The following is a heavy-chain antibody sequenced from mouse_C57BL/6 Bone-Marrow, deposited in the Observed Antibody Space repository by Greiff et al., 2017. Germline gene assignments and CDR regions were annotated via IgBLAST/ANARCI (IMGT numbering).Heavy chain of an antibody. CDR3: ARSPYYYGSSYAMDY. J-gene: IGHJ4*01. CDR1: GYTFTSYW. CDR2: INPSNGGT. Sequence: QVPFQQPGTELVKPGASLKLSCKASGYTFTSYWMHWVKQRPGQGLEWIGNINPSNGGTNYNEKFKSKATLTVDKSSSTAYMQLSSLTSEDSAVYYCARSPYYYGSSYAMDYWGQGTSVTVSS. V-gene: IGHV1-53*01. D-gene: IGHD1-1*01.